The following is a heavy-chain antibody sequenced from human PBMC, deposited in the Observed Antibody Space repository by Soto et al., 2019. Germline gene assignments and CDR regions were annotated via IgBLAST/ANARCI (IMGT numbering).Heavy chain of an antibody. Sequence: QVQLQQWGAGLLKPSETLSLTCAVYGGSFSGYYWSWIRQPPGKGLEWIGEINHSGSTNYNPSLKGRVTISVDTSKNQFSLKLSSVTAADTAVYYCARGLAVAIFDYWGQGTLVTVSS. CDR2: INHSGST. CDR3: ARGLAVAIFDY. V-gene: IGHV4-34*01. J-gene: IGHJ4*02. D-gene: IGHD6-19*01. CDR1: GGSFSGYY.